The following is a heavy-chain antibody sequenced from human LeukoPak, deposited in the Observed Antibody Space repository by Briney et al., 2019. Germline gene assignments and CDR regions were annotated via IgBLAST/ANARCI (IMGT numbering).Heavy chain of an antibody. Sequence: PSETLSLTCAFYGGSFSGYYWNWIRQPPGKGLEWIGEINHSGSTNYNPSLKSRVTISLDTSKNQFSLKLSSVTAADTAVYYCARGRAFFDWGQGTLVTVSS. D-gene: IGHD3-3*01. CDR2: INHSGST. CDR3: ARGRAFFD. J-gene: IGHJ4*02. CDR1: GGSFSGYY. V-gene: IGHV4-34*01.